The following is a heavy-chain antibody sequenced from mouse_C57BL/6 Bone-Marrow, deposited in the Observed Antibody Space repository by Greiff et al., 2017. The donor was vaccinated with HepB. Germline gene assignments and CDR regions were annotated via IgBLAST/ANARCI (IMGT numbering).Heavy chain of an antibody. D-gene: IGHD1-1*01. J-gene: IGHJ1*03. Sequence: EVKLMESGAELVRPGSSVKMSCKTSGYTFTSYGINWVKQRPGQGLEWIGYIYIGNGYTEYNEKFKGKATLTSDTSSSKAYMQLSSLTSEDSAIYFCARHYDGSSYDWYFDVWGTGTTVTVSS. V-gene: IGHV1-58*01. CDR3: ARHYDGSSYDWYFDV. CDR1: GYTFTSYG. CDR2: IYIGNGYT.